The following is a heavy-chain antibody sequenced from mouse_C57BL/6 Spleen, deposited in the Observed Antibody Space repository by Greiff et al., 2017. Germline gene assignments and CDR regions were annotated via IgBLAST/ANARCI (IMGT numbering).Heavy chain of an antibody. Sequence: EVKLMESGPGLVKPSQSLSLTCSVTGYSITSGYYWNWIRQFPGNKLEWMGYISYDGSNNYNPSLKNRISITRDTSKNQFFLKLNSVTTEDTATYYCAREDSSGLFDYWGQGTTLTVSS. J-gene: IGHJ2*01. V-gene: IGHV3-6*01. CDR1: GYSITSGYY. CDR2: ISYDGSN. CDR3: AREDSSGLFDY. D-gene: IGHD3-2*02.